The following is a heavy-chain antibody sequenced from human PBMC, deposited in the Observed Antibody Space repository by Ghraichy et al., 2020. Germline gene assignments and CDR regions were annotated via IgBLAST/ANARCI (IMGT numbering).Heavy chain of an antibody. V-gene: IGHV3-48*02. CDR1: GFTFSSYR. CDR3: ARAPARGSSSNWNYFDF. Sequence: GESLNISCAASGFTFSSYRLNWVRQAPGKGLEWVSYMSSSSSIIYYADSVEGRFTISRDNAKNSLYLQMNSLRDEDTAVYYCARAPARGSSSNWNYFDFWGQGTLVTVSS. D-gene: IGHD1-20*01. J-gene: IGHJ4*02. CDR2: MSSSSSII.